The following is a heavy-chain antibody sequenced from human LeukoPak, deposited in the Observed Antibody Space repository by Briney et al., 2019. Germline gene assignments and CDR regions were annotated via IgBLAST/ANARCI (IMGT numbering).Heavy chain of an antibody. Sequence: TGRSPRLSCAASGFTFSNYAMSWVRQAPGKGLEWVSVISGSGASTYYADSVKGRFTISRDNSKNTLYLQMNSLRAEDTAVYFCAKGPPYDSSGYYSAFDYWGQGTLVTVSS. D-gene: IGHD3-22*01. J-gene: IGHJ4*02. V-gene: IGHV3-23*01. CDR3: AKGPPYDSSGYYSAFDY. CDR1: GFTFSNYA. CDR2: ISGSGAST.